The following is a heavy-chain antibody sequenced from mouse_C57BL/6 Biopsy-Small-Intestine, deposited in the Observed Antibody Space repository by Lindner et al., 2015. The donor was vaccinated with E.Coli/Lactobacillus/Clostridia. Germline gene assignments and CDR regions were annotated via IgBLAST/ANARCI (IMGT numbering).Heavy chain of an antibody. Sequence: SVKVSCKTSGYTFTNYGINWVRQAPGQGPEWLGWISGYNGNTDYTQKLQGRVTMTIDTSTTTAYLELRSLRSDDTAMYYCARVSVTIFGVVVSGMDVWGQGTTLTVSS. J-gene: IGHJ1*01. CDR2: ISGYNGNT. D-gene: IGHD2-2*01. V-gene: IGHV1S55*01. CDR3: ARVSVTIFGVVVSGMDV. CDR1: GYTFTNYG.